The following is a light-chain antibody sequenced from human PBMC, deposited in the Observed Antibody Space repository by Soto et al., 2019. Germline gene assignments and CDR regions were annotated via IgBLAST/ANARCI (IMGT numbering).Light chain of an antibody. CDR1: QSVGNY. J-gene: IGKJ4*01. Sequence: EIVLTQSPATLSLSPGERATLSCKASQSVGNYLAWYQQRPCQAPRLLIYDASNRATGIPARFSGSGSGTDFTLTISSREHADFAVYYCQQATFGGGTKVEV. CDR2: DAS. CDR3: QQAT. V-gene: IGKV3-11*01.